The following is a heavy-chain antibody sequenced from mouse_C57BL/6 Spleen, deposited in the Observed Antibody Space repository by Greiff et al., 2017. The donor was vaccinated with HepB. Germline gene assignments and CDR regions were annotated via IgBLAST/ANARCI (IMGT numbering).Heavy chain of an antibody. D-gene: IGHD3-2*02. Sequence: QVQLKQSGPELVKPGASVKISCKASGYAFSSSWMNWVKQRPGKGLEWIGRIYPGDGDTNYNGKFKGKATLTADKSSSTAYMQLSSLTSEDSAVYFCASWRGTAQDYFDYWGQGTTLTVSS. CDR3: ASWRGTAQDYFDY. V-gene: IGHV1-82*01. CDR2: IYPGDGDT. J-gene: IGHJ2*01. CDR1: GYAFSSSW.